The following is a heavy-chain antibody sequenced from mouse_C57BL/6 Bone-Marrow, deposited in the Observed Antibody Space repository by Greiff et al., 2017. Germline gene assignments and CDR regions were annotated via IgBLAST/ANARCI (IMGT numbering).Heavy chain of an antibody. CDR1: EYEFPSHD. J-gene: IGHJ1*03. CDR3: ARHRYYGSSYGWYFDV. Sequence: EVNVVESGGGLVQPGESLKLSCESNEYEFPSHDMSWVRKTPEKRLELVAAINSDGGSTYYPDTMERRFIISRDNTEKTLYLQISSLRSEDTALYYCARHRYYGSSYGWYFDVWGTETTVTVSS. D-gene: IGHD1-1*01. CDR2: INSDGGST. V-gene: IGHV5-2*01.